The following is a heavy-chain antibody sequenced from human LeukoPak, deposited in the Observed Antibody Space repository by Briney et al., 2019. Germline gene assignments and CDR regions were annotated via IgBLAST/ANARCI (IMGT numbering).Heavy chain of an antibody. J-gene: IGHJ1*01. CDR3: ARDLDGDGAQH. D-gene: IGHD4-17*01. V-gene: IGHV3-33*08. Sequence: GGSLRLPCSASGFTFSSYGMHWVRQAPGKGLEWVAVIWYDGSNKYYADSVKGRFTISRDNSKNTLYLQMNSLRAEDTAVYYCARDLDGDGAQHWGQGTLVTVSS. CDR1: GFTFSSYG. CDR2: IWYDGSNK.